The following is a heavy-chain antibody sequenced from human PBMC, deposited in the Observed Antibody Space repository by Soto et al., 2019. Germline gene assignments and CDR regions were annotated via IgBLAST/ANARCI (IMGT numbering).Heavy chain of an antibody. J-gene: IGHJ5*02. Sequence: QVQLVQSGAEVKKPGASVKVSCKASGYTFTTYGISWVRQAPGQGLEWMGWISAYNGNTNYAQKPQGRVTMTTDTSTSTASMELRSLRSDDTAVYYCTREFSGYDSGYNWFDPWGQGTLVTVSS. CDR1: GYTFTTYG. V-gene: IGHV1-18*01. D-gene: IGHD5-12*01. CDR2: ISAYNGNT. CDR3: TREFSGYDSGYNWFDP.